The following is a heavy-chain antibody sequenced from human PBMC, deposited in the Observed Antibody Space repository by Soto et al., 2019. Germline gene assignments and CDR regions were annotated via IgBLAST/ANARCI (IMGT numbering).Heavy chain of an antibody. D-gene: IGHD6-19*01. V-gene: IGHV3-33*01. CDR3: ASPYSSGLDAFDI. CDR2: IWYDGSNK. CDR1: GFTFSSYG. Sequence: GGSLRLSCAASGFTFSSYGMHWVRQAPGKGLEWVAVIWYDGSNKYYADSVKGRFTISRDNSKNTLYLQMNSLRAEDTAVYYCASPYSSGLDAFDIWGQGTMVTVSS. J-gene: IGHJ3*02.